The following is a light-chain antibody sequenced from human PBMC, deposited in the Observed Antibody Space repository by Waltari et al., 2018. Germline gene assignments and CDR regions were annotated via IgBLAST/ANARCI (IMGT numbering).Light chain of an antibody. CDR2: EVT. J-gene: IGLJ1*01. CDR1: SSDVGPYHL. V-gene: IGLV2-23*02. CDR3: CSYNDGPYV. Sequence: QSALTQPAPVSGSPGQSITISCTGTSSDVGPYHLVSWYQQHPGKAPKLMIYEVTKRPSGVSSRFSASRSGNTASLTISGLQAEDEADYYCCSYNDGPYVFGTGTKVTVL.